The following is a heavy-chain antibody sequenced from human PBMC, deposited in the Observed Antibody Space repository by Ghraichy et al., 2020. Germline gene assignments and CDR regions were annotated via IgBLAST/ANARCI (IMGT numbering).Heavy chain of an antibody. CDR2: SRNKANGYTT. Sequence: GGSLRLSCAASGFTFSDHYMDWVRQAPGQGLEWVGRSRNKANGYTTEYAASVKGRFTVSRDDSKNSLYLQMNSLNTEDTAVYFCARVSGSGSYQDYWGQGTLVTVSS. CDR3: ARVSGSGSYQDY. D-gene: IGHD1-26*01. V-gene: IGHV3-72*01. CDR1: GFTFSDHY. J-gene: IGHJ4*02.